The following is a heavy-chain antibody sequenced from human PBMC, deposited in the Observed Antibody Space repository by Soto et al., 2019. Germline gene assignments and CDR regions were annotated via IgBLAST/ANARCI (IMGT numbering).Heavy chain of an antibody. CDR1: GYTVTNYA. CDR3: ARSSGYYYLEY. J-gene: IGHJ4*02. Sequence: QVQLVQSGAEVKKPGASVKGSCKASGYTVTNYARHWGRQAPGQRLEWMGWINAGNGNTKYAQQFQGRVTITRDTSESTAYMELSSLRSDDTAVYYCARSSGYYYLEYWGQGTLVTVSS. CDR2: INAGNGNT. D-gene: IGHD3-22*01. V-gene: IGHV1-3*01.